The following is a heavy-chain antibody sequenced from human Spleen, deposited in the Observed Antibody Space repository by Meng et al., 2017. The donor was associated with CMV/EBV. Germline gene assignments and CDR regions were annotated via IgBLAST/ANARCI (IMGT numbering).Heavy chain of an antibody. V-gene: IGHV5-51*01. CDR1: GYSFTSYW. CDR2: IYPGDSDT. D-gene: IGHD6-13*01. J-gene: IGHJ6*02. Sequence: GGSLRLSCKGSGYSFTSYWIGWVRQMPGKGLEWMGIIYPGDSDTRYSPSFQGQVTISADKSISTAYLQWSSLKASDTAMYYCARTIAAAATGMDYYYYGMDVWGQGTTVTVSS. CDR3: ARTIAAAATGMDYYYYGMDV.